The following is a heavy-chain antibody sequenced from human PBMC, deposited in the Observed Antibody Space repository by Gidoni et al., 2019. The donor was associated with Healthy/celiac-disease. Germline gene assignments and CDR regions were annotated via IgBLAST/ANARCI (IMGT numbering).Heavy chain of an antibody. CDR3: ARAGLLLNQGFGRAFDI. J-gene: IGHJ3*02. CDR1: AGSFSGYY. CDR2: IHLSGST. Sequence: QVQLQQWGAGRLKPSETLSLTCAVYAGSFSGYYWSWIRQPPGKGLGWIGVIHLSGSTNYNPSLQSRVTISVDTSKNQFSLKLSSVTAADTAVYSCARAGLLLNQGFGRAFDIWGQGTMVTVSS. D-gene: IGHD2-15*01. V-gene: IGHV4-34*01.